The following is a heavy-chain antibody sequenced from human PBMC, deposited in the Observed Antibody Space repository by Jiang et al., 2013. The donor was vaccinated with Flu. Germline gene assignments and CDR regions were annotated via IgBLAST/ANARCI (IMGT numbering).Heavy chain of an antibody. CDR2: IYYSGST. J-gene: IGHJ4*02. D-gene: IGHD4-11*01. V-gene: IGHV4-59*01. Sequence: TLSLTCTVSGGSISSYYWSRIRQPPGKGLEWIGYIYYSGSTNYNPSLKSRVTISVDTSKNQFSLKLSSVTAADTAVYYCASAQVTPDVYFDYWGQGTLVTVSS. CDR1: GGSISSYY. CDR3: ASAQVTPDVYFDY.